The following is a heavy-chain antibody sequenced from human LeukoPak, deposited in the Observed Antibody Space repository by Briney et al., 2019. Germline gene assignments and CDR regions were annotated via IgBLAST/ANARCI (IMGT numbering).Heavy chain of an antibody. Sequence: SVKVSCKASGGTFSSYAISWVRQAPGQGLEWMGRIIPILGIANYAQKFQGRVTITADKSTSTAYMELSSLRSEDTAVYYCARDLYSGYEEYNWFDPWGQGTLVTVFS. CDR3: ARDLYSGYEEYNWFDP. CDR1: GGTFSSYA. CDR2: IIPILGIA. J-gene: IGHJ5*02. D-gene: IGHD5-12*01. V-gene: IGHV1-69*04.